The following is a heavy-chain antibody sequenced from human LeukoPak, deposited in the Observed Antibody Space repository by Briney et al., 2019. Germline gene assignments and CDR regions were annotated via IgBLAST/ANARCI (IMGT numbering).Heavy chain of an antibody. J-gene: IGHJ4*02. CDR1: GFAFSSSW. D-gene: IGHD3-10*01. CDR2: MNQDGSRK. V-gene: IGHV3-7*01. Sequence: GGSLRLSCVASGFAFSSSWMSWVRQGPGKGPEWVANMNQDGSRKYYVDSVKGRFTISRDNAKNSLFLQMNGLRDEDTAVYYCTRDSQGSGTYSTDHWGQGTLVTVSS. CDR3: TRDSQGSGTYSTDH.